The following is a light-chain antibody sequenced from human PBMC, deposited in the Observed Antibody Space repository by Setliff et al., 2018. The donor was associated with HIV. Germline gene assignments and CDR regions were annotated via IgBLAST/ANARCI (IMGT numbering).Light chain of an antibody. CDR3: TSYTTSSSVV. J-gene: IGLJ2*01. V-gene: IGLV2-14*01. CDR1: SSDVGGYNY. CDR2: DVS. Sequence: SALTQPASVSGSPGQSITISCTGTSSDVGGYNYVSWYLQHPGKAPKLMIYDVSKRPSGVSNRFSGSKSGNTASLTISGLQAVDEADYYCTSYTTSSSVVFGGGTKVTVL.